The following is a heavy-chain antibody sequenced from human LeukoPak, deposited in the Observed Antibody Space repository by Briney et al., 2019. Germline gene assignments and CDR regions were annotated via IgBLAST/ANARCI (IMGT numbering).Heavy chain of an antibody. CDR1: GGSISGSY. CDR2: MYNSGST. CDR3: ARGIESYGDYGY. D-gene: IGHD4-17*01. J-gene: IGHJ4*02. Sequence: SETLSLTCTVSGGSISGSYWSWLLQPPGKGLEWIAYMYNSGSTNYNPSLKSRVTISIDTSKNQFSLKLSSLTAADTAIYYCARGIESYGDYGYWGQGILVTVSS. V-gene: IGHV4-59*01.